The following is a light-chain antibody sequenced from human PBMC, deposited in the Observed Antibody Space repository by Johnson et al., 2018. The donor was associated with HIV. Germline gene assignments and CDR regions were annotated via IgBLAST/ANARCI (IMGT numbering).Light chain of an antibody. Sequence: QSVLTQPPSVSAAPAQKVTISCSGSSSDMGKYAVSWYQQLPGTAPKPLIYENNKRPSGIPDRFSGSKSGTAATLGITGLLLEDSADYYCLAWDTSLRARYVFGTGTKVTVL. J-gene: IGLJ1*01. CDR2: ENN. CDR1: SSDMGKYA. V-gene: IGLV1-41*02. CDR3: LAWDTSLRARYV.